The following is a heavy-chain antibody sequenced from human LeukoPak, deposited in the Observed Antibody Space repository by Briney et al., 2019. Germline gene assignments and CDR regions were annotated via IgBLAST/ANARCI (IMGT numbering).Heavy chain of an antibody. D-gene: IGHD2-15*01. Sequence: VSVKVSCKASGYTFTGHYMHRVRQAPGQGLEWMGWINPNSGGTNYAQKFQGRVTMTRDTSISTAYMELSRLRSDDTAVYYCARESSAELLRNWYFDLWGRGTLVTVSS. CDR1: GYTFTGHY. CDR3: ARESSAELLRNWYFDL. J-gene: IGHJ2*01. CDR2: INPNSGGT. V-gene: IGHV1-2*02.